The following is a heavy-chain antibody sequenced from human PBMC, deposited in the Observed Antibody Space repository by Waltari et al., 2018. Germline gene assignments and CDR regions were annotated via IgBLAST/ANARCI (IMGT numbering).Heavy chain of an antibody. J-gene: IGHJ5*02. CDR2: ISYSGRT. CDR1: GASITSYY. CDR3: ARERSWFDP. V-gene: IGHV4-59*01. Sequence: QVQLQESGPGLVKPSETLSLTCTVSGASITSYYWSWIRQSPGKGLEWIVDISYSGRTDYGPSLKSRITISLDTSKNQFSLKLTSVTAADTAVYYCARERSWFDPWGPGTLVTVSS.